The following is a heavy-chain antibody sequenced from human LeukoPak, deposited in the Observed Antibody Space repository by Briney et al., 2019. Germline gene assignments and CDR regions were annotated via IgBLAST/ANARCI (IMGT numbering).Heavy chain of an antibody. J-gene: IGHJ4*02. Sequence: SETLSLTCAVYGGSFSGYYWSWIRQPPGKGLEWIGETNHSGSTNYNPSLKSRVTISVDTSKNQFSLKLSSVTAADTAVYYCARGVAVAGKYYFDYWGQGTLVTVSS. V-gene: IGHV4-34*01. CDR2: TNHSGST. CDR3: ARGVAVAGKYYFDY. CDR1: GGSFSGYY. D-gene: IGHD6-19*01.